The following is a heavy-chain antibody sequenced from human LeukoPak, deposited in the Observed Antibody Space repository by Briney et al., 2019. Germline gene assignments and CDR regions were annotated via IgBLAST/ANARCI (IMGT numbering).Heavy chain of an antibody. CDR1: GYTFTSYY. CDR2: INPSGCST. CDR3: ARAPYSSSWYVSHFDY. D-gene: IGHD6-13*01. J-gene: IGHJ4*02. Sequence: GASVKVSCKASGYTFTSYYMHWVRQAPGQGLEWMGIINPSGCSTSYAQKFQGRVTMTRDTSTSTVYMELSSLRSEDTAVYYCARAPYSSSWYVSHFDYWGQGTLVTVSS. V-gene: IGHV1-46*01.